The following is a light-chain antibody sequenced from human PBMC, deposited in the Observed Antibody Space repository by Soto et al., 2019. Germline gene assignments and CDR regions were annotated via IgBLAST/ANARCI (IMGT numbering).Light chain of an antibody. CDR1: QDIYDY. CDR3: QQYDNSPMFT. J-gene: IGKJ2*01. CDR2: AVS. Sequence: DIQMTQSPSSLSASVGDSVTITCQASQDIYDYLNWYQHKPGKAPRLLIYAVSNLETGVPSRFSGSGSGTDFTFTINSLQPEDIATYYCQQYDNSPMFTFGRGTKVEI. V-gene: IGKV1-33*01.